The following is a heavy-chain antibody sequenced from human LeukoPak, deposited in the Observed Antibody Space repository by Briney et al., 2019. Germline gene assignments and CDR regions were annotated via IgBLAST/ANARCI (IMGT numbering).Heavy chain of an antibody. CDR2: IYHSGST. CDR1: GSSMSSDYY. D-gene: IGHD6-6*01. V-gene: IGHV4-38-2*02. J-gene: IGHJ4*02. Sequence: SETLSLTCTVSGSSMSSDYYWGWIRQPPGKGLEWIGTIYHSGSTHYNPSLRSRVTISVDTSKNQFSLKLSFVAAADTAVYYCARYSSSSPLPFDYWGQGTLVTVSS. CDR3: ARYSSSSPLPFDY.